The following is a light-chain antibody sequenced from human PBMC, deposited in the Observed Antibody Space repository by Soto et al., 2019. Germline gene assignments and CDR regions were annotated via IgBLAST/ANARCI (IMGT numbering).Light chain of an antibody. V-gene: IGLV2-14*01. CDR3: SSYTSSSTRV. Sequence: QSVLTQPASVSGSPGQSITISCTGNSSHVGGYNYVSWYQQHPGKAPKLMIYEVSNRPSGVSNRFSGSKSGNTASLTISGLQAEDEADYYCSSYTSSSTRVFGTGTKLTVL. J-gene: IGLJ1*01. CDR1: SSHVGGYNY. CDR2: EVS.